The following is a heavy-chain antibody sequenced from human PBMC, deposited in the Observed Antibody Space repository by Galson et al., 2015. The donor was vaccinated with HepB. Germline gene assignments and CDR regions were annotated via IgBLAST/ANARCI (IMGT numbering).Heavy chain of an antibody. V-gene: IGHV3-11*06. CDR2: ISSSSSYT. Sequence: SLRLSCAASGFTFSDYYMSWIRQAPGKGLEWVLYISSSSSYTNYADSVKGRFTISRDNAKNSLYLQMNSLRAEDTAVYYCASSSYHHYNILGRGWGTAFDYWGQGTLVTVSS. J-gene: IGHJ4*02. CDR1: GFTFSDYY. CDR3: ASSSYHHYNILGRGWGTAFDY. D-gene: IGHD6-6*01.